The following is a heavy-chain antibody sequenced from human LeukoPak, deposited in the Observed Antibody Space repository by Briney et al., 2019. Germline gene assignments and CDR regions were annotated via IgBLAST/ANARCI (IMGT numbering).Heavy chain of an antibody. CDR3: ARGSGRNFDY. V-gene: IGHV3-48*04. J-gene: IGHJ4*02. CDR2: ISSSSSAI. D-gene: IGHD3-10*01. CDR1: GFTFSSYS. Sequence: PGGSLRLSCAASGFTFSSYSMTWVRQAPGKGLEWVSYISSSSSAIYYADSVKGRFTISRDNAKNSLYLQMNSLRAEDTAVYYCARGSGRNFDYWGQGTLVTVSS.